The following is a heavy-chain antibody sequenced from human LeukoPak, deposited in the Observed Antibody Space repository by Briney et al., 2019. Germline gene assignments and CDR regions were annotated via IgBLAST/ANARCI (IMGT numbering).Heavy chain of an antibody. J-gene: IGHJ4*02. D-gene: IGHD3-10*01. CDR1: GFPFSSYY. V-gene: IGHV3-7*01. Sequence: GGSLRLSCAASGFPFSSYYMIWVRQSPGKGLEWVAIIKPDGSDKYYVDSVKGRFTISRDNAKNSLYLQMSGLRAEDTAVYYCARGGHRQKEFWGQGTLVTVSS. CDR3: ARGGHRQKEF. CDR2: IKPDGSDK.